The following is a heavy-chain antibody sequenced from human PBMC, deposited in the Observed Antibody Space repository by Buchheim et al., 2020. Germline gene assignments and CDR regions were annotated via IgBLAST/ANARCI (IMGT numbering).Heavy chain of an antibody. D-gene: IGHD2-15*01. CDR1: GGSFSGYY. CDR3: ARGGGYCSGGSCGNWFDP. J-gene: IGHJ5*02. CDR2: INHSGST. Sequence: QVQLQQWGAGLLKPSETLSLTCAVYGGSFSGYYWSWIRQPPGKGLEWIGEINHSGSTNYNPSLKSRVTISVDTSNNQFSLKLSSVTAADTAVYYCARGGGYCSGGSCGNWFDPWGQGTL. V-gene: IGHV4-34*01.